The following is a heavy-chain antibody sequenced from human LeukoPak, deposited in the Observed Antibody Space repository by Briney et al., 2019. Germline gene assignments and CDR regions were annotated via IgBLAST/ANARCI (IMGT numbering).Heavy chain of an antibody. CDR1: GFTFSSYW. D-gene: IGHD2-15*01. Sequence: GGSLRLSCAASGFTFSSYWMSWVRQAPGKGLEWVANIKQEGSEKYYVDSVKGRFTISRDNAKNSLYLQMNSLRAEDTAVYYCARPGYCSGDTCYVAFDIWGQGTMVTVSS. CDR3: ARPGYCSGDTCYVAFDI. V-gene: IGHV3-7*01. J-gene: IGHJ3*02. CDR2: IKQEGSEK.